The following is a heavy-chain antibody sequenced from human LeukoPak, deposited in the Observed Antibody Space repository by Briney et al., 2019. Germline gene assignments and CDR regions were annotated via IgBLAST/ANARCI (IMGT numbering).Heavy chain of an antibody. CDR1: GFTVSSNY. CDR3: AKDLGQRWFGELY. CDR2: IYSGGST. Sequence: GGSLRLSCAASGFTVSSNYMSWVRQAPGKGLEWVSVIYSGGSTYYADSVKGRFTISRDNSKNTLYLQMNSLRAEDTAVYYCAKDLGQRWFGELYWGQGTLVTVSS. J-gene: IGHJ4*02. V-gene: IGHV3-66*01. D-gene: IGHD3-10*01.